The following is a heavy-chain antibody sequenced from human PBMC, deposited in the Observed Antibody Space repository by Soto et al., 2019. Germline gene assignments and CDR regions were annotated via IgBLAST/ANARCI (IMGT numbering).Heavy chain of an antibody. CDR2: ISYDGSNK. CDR3: ARDRRDSSGYWY. D-gene: IGHD3-22*01. V-gene: IGHV3-30-3*01. J-gene: IGHJ4*02. CDR1: GFTFSSYA. Sequence: QVQLVESGGGVVQPGRSLRLSCAASGFTFSSYAMHWVRQAPGKGLEWVAVISYDGSNKYYADSVKGRFTISRDNSKNTLYQQMNSLRAEDTAVYYCARDRRDSSGYWYWGQGTLVTVSS.